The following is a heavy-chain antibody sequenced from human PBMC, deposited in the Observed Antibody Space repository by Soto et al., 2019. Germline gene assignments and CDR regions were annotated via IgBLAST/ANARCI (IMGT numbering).Heavy chain of an antibody. V-gene: IGHV3-23*01. J-gene: IGHJ3*01. CDR3: AKDRVDDSSGYLLDAFDV. CDR1: GFTFSSYA. CDR2: ISGSGGSA. Sequence: GGSLRLSCAASGFTFSSYAMSWVRQAPGKGLEWVSAISGSGGSAYYADSVKGRFTISRDNSKNTLYLQMNSLRAEDTALYYCAKDRVDDSSGYLLDAFDVWGQGTMVTVSS. D-gene: IGHD3-22*01.